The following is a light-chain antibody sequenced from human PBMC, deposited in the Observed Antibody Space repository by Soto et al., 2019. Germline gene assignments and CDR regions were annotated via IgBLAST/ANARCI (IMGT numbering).Light chain of an antibody. CDR1: QSVSTN. Sequence: EIVMTQSPATLSVSPGERATLSCRASQSVSTNLAWDQQKPGQAPRLLMYGASTRATGIPARFSGSGSGTEFTRTISSLQSEDFAVYYCQQYHNLPPYTFGQGNKLEIK. V-gene: IGKV3-15*01. CDR3: QQYHNLPPYT. CDR2: GAS. J-gene: IGKJ2*01.